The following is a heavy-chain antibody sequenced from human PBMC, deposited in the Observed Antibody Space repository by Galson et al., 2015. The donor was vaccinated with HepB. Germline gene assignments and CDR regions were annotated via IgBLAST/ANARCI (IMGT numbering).Heavy chain of an antibody. D-gene: IGHD5-12*01. Sequence: SVKVSCKASGYTFTSYGISWVRQAPGQGLEWMGWISAYNGNTNYAQKLQGRVTMTTDTSTSTAYMELRSLRSDDTAVYYCARDRAFRVATTYYYYGMDVWGQGTTVTVSS. J-gene: IGHJ6*02. CDR2: ISAYNGNT. V-gene: IGHV1-18*01. CDR3: ARDRAFRVATTYYYYGMDV. CDR1: GYTFTSYG.